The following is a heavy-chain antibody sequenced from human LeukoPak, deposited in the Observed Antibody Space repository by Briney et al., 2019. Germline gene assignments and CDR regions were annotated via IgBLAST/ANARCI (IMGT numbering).Heavy chain of an antibody. CDR2: ISSSSSYI. V-gene: IGHV3-21*01. J-gene: IGHJ4*02. Sequence: GGSLRLSCAASGFTFSSYSMNWVRQAPGKGMEWVSSISSSSSYIYYADSVKGRFTISRDNAKNSLYLQMNSLRAEDTAVYYCARDITLYVDYWGQGTLVTVSS. D-gene: IGHD3-10*01. CDR1: GFTFSSYS. CDR3: ARDITLYVDY.